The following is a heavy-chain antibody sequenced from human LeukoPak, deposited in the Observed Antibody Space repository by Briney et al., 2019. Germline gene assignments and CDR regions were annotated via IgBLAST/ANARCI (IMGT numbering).Heavy chain of an antibody. CDR1: GFTSRGVW. CDR2: IKQDGSEK. Sequence: GGSLRLSCAVSGFTSRGVWMSWVRQAPGKGLEWVANIKQDGSEKYYVDSVKGRFTISRDNAKNSLFLQMNSLRAEETAVYYCARGEYYYDGGYWGQGTLVTVSS. J-gene: IGHJ4*02. CDR3: ARGEYYYDGGY. D-gene: IGHD3-22*01. V-gene: IGHV3-7*04.